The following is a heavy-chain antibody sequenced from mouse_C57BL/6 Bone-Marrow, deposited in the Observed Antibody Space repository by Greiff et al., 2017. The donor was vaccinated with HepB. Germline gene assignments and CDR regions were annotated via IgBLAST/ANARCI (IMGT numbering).Heavy chain of an antibody. D-gene: IGHD2-5*01. J-gene: IGHJ1*03. CDR2: INPNNGGT. CDR3: ARSPYSNSDV. Sequence: EVKLMESGPELVKPGASVKMSCKASGYTFTDYNMHWVKQSHGKSLEWIGYINPNNGGTSYNQKFKGKATLTVNKSSSTAYMELRSLTSEDSAVYYCARSPYSNSDVWGTGTTVTVSS. V-gene: IGHV1-22*01. CDR1: GYTFTDYN.